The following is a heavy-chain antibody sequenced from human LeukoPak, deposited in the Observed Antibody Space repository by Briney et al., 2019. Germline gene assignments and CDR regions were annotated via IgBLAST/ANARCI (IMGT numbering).Heavy chain of an antibody. D-gene: IGHD2-15*01. J-gene: IGHJ5*02. CDR3: ARGVSLGYCSGGSCYHRFDA. V-gene: IGHV4-4*07. CDR2: IYTRGST. Sequence: SETLSLPCTLSVGSLSSYYGSWIRHPAGESLEWIGRIYTRGSTNYHPSLKSRVTMSVHPSKNHFSLELSSLTAADTAGYYCARGVSLGYCSGGSCYHRFDAWGQGTLVTVS. CDR1: VGSLSSYY.